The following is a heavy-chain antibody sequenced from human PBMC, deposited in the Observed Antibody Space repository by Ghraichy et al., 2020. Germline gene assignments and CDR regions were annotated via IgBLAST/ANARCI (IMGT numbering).Heavy chain of an antibody. Sequence: GGSLRLSCAASGFTFSDYYMSWIRQAPGKGLEWVSYISSSGSTIYYADSVKGRFTISRDNAKNSLYLQMNSLRAEDTAVYYCARAYITMVRGVIIFYFDYWGQGTLVTVSS. CDR3: ARAYITMVRGVIIFYFDY. D-gene: IGHD3-10*01. V-gene: IGHV3-11*01. J-gene: IGHJ4*02. CDR2: ISSSGSTI. CDR1: GFTFSDYY.